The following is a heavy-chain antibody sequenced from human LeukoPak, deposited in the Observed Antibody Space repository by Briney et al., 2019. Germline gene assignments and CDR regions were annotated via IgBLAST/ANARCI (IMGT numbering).Heavy chain of an antibody. Sequence: PGGSLRLSCAASGFTFSSYSMNWVRQAPGKGLEWVSPITTSSSYIYYADSVKGRFTISRDNAKNSLYLQMNSLRAEDMAVYYCARGGSGSYYTVFDYWGQGTLVTVSS. D-gene: IGHD1-26*01. J-gene: IGHJ4*02. CDR3: ARGGSGSYYTVFDY. V-gene: IGHV3-21*01. CDR2: ITTSSSYI. CDR1: GFTFSSYS.